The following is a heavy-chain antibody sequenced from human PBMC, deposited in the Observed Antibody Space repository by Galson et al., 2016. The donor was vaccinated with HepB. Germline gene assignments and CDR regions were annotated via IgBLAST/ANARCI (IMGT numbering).Heavy chain of an antibody. J-gene: IGHJ3*02. CDR3: AHRPTAVDGGEAFDM. Sequence: PALVKPTQTLTLTCTFSGFSLRTTGVGVGWIRQPPGKALEWLALIYWDDEKRYRSSLKNRLTITKDSSKKQVVLTMTNMDPVDTATYYCAHRPTAVDGGEAFDMWGQGTMVAVSS. CDR1: GFSLRTTGVG. D-gene: IGHD6-19*01. V-gene: IGHV2-5*02. CDR2: IYWDDEK.